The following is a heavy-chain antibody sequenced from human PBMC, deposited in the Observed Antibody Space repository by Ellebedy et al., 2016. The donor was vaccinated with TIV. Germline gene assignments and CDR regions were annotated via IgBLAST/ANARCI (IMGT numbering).Heavy chain of an antibody. CDR1: GFIFSTYA. Sequence: LSLTCVASGFIFSTYAMSWVRQAPGKGLEWVSVISGSGGSTYYADSVKGRFTISRDNSKNTLYLDMSSLRVEDTAIYFCARDQKRVGELLGPSDAFDVWGRGTTVTVSS. CDR2: ISGSGGST. V-gene: IGHV3-23*01. D-gene: IGHD3-10*01. CDR3: ARDQKRVGELLGPSDAFDV. J-gene: IGHJ3*01.